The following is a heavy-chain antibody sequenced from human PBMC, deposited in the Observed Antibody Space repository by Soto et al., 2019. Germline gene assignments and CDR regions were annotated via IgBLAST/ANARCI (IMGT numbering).Heavy chain of an antibody. CDR2: INHRGST. CDR3: ARSRVVPAAGDS. D-gene: IGHD2-2*01. J-gene: IGHJ4*02. CDR1: GGSFSGYY. Sequence: QVQLQQWGAGLLKPSETLSLTCAVYGGSFSGYYWCWIRQPPGKGLEWIGEINHRGSTNYNPSLKSRVTLSVDTYKNQFSLKLSSVTAADTAVYYCARSRVVPAAGDSLGQGTLVTVSS. V-gene: IGHV4-34*01.